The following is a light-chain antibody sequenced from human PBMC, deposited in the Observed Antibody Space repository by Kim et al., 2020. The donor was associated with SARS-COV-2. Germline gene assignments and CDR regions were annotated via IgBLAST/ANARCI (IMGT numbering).Light chain of an antibody. CDR3: QQYHSDPGT. V-gene: IGKV1-16*02. J-gene: IGKJ5*01. CDR2: AAS. CDR1: QDIKNN. Sequence: ASVGDRVTITCRASQDIKNNLVWYQQKPGKAPRSLIYAASGLQSGVPSKFSGSGSGTDFTLTITSLQPEDFVTYYCQQYHSDPGTFGQGTRLEIK.